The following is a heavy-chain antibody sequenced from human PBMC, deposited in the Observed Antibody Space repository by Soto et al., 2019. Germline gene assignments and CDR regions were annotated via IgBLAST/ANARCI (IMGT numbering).Heavy chain of an antibody. Sequence: VASVKVSCKASGYTFTSYYMHWVRQAPGQGLEWMGIINPSGGSTSYAQKFQGRVTMTRDTSTSTVYMELSSLRSEDTAVYYCARTLGYCSGGSCYVDAFDIWGQGTMVTVSS. CDR2: INPSGGST. J-gene: IGHJ3*02. CDR1: GYTFTSYY. D-gene: IGHD2-15*01. CDR3: ARTLGYCSGGSCYVDAFDI. V-gene: IGHV1-46*01.